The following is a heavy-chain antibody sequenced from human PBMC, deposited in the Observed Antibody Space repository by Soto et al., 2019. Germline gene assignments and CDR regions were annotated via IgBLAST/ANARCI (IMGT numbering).Heavy chain of an antibody. Sequence: GSLTLSRGPSALTFSSSSINWVRQAPGKGLEWVSSISSSSSYIYYADSVKGRFTISRDNAKNSLYLQMNSLRAEDTAVYYCAKGFISGGYCANGICYNFDYWGQGT. D-gene: IGHD2-8*01. V-gene: IGHV3-21*01. J-gene: IGHJ4*02. CDR1: ALTFSSSS. CDR2: ISSSSSYI. CDR3: AKGFISGGYCANGICYNFDY.